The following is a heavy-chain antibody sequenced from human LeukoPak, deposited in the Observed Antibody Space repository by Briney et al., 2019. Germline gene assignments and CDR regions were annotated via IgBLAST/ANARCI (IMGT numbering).Heavy chain of an antibody. CDR3: AATIKRDYGDTNLDY. CDR1: GDSIISYY. V-gene: IGHV4-59*12. J-gene: IGHJ4*02. Sequence: SETLSLTCTVPGDSIISYYWSWIRQPPGKGLEWSGHIHNGVHTNYNPSLKSRVTISGDTSKNQLSLKLTSVTAADTAVYYCAATIKRDYGDTNLDYWGQGTLVTVPS. CDR2: IHNGVHT. D-gene: IGHD4/OR15-4a*01.